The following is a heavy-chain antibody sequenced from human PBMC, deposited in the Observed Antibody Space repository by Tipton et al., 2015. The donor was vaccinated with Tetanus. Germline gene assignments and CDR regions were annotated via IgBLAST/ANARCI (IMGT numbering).Heavy chain of an antibody. V-gene: IGHV4-34*01. CDR1: GGSFSGYY. J-gene: IGHJ3*02. CDR2: IHPSGTT. D-gene: IGHD6-19*01. CDR3: ARIGWLQQNKPAFDI. Sequence: TLSLTCAVYGGSFSGYYWSWIRQSPGKGLEWIGEIHPSGTTYYNPSLKSRVIISVDTSKNQFSLKLSSVTAADTAVYYCARIGWLQQNKPAFDIWGQGTVVTVSS.